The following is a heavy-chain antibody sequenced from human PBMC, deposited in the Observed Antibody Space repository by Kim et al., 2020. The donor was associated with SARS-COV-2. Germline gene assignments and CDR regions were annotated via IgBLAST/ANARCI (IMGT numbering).Heavy chain of an antibody. D-gene: IGHD5-12*01. Sequence: GESLKISCKGSGYSFTSYWISWVRQMPGKGLEWMGRIDPSDSYTNYSPSFQGHVTISADKSISTAYLQWSSLKASDTAMYYCARGVATIPNYYYYYGMDVWGQGTTVTVSS. CDR3: ARGVATIPNYYYYYGMDV. V-gene: IGHV5-10-1*01. CDR1: GYSFTSYW. CDR2: IDPSDSYT. J-gene: IGHJ6*02.